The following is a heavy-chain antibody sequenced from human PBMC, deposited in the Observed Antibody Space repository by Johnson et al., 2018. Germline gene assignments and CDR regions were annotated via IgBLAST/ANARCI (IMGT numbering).Heavy chain of an antibody. CDR1: GFTFSNAW. CDR2: IKSKTDGGTT. Sequence: VQLVESGGGLVKPGVSLRLYCAASGFTFSNAWLSWVRQAPAKGLEWVGRIKSKTDGGTTDYAARVKGRFTISRDESKNTLHLQRNSLKTEDTAVYYCTTAGSSSDYYYYGMDVWGQGTTVTVSS. CDR3: TTAGSSSDYYYYGMDV. D-gene: IGHD6-6*01. V-gene: IGHV3-15*01. J-gene: IGHJ6*02.